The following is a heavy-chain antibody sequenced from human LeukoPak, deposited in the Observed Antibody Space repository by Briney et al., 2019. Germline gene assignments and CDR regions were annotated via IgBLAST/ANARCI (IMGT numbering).Heavy chain of an antibody. V-gene: IGHV1-69*13. Sequence: ASVKVSCKASGGTVTSYAISWVRQAPGQGLEWMGGMIPIFGTSNYAHKFQGRVTITADESTSTVYMELSSLRSDDTAIYYCAFEGYNYGYNWGQGALVTVSS. D-gene: IGHD5-18*01. CDR2: MIPIFGTS. CDR3: AFEGYNYGYN. CDR1: GGTVTSYA. J-gene: IGHJ4*02.